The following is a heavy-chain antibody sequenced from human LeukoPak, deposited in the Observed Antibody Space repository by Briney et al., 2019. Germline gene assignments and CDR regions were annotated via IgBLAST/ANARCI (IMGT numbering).Heavy chain of an antibody. CDR2: IRTKTNNFAT. CDR3: TRLLDYNGYYYGAFDY. CDR1: GFTFNSYD. D-gene: IGHD3-22*01. Sequence: GGSLRLSCAASGFTFNSYDMHWVRQASGKGLEWVGRIRTKTNNFATAYAASVKGRFTVSRDDSKNTAYLQMNSLKTEDTAVYYCTRLLDYNGYYYGAFDYWGQGTLVTVSS. J-gene: IGHJ4*02. V-gene: IGHV3-73*01.